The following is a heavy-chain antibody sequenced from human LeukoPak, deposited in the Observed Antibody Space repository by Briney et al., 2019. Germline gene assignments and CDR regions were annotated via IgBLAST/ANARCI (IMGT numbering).Heavy chain of an antibody. V-gene: IGHV4-39*07. CDR1: GGPISSTSYY. J-gene: IGHJ3*02. Sequence: NPSETLSLTCTVSGGPISSTSYYWGWIRQPPGKGLEWIGSIYYSGSTYYNPSLKSRVTISVDTSKNQFSLKLSSVTAADTAVYYCARAALYYDFWSGSPRNDAFDIWGQGTMVTVSS. D-gene: IGHD3-3*01. CDR3: ARAALYYDFWSGSPRNDAFDI. CDR2: IYYSGST.